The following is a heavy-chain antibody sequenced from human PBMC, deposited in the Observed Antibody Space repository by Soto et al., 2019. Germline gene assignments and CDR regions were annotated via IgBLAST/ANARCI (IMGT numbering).Heavy chain of an antibody. Sequence: PSETLSLTCGVSGYSISSGYHWGWVRQPPGKALEWIGSFYHGGSTYYNPSLKSRVTISVDTSKNQFSLELSSVTAADTAVYYCARPRVAASGHYFDYWGQGTLVTVSS. V-gene: IGHV4-38-2*01. CDR1: GYSISSGYH. CDR3: ARPRVAASGHYFDY. D-gene: IGHD6-13*01. J-gene: IGHJ4*02. CDR2: FYHGGST.